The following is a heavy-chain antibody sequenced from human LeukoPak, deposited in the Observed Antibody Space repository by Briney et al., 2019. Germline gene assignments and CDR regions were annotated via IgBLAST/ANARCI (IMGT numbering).Heavy chain of an antibody. CDR2: ISAYNGNT. D-gene: IGHD3-10*01. Sequence: ASVKVSCKASGYTFTSYGISWVRQAPGQGLEWMGWISAYNGNTNYAQKLQGRVTMTTDTSTSTAYMELSRLRSDDTAVYYCARLSLDGSTDYWGQGTLVTVSS. CDR3: ARLSLDGSTDY. J-gene: IGHJ4*02. CDR1: GYTFTSYG. V-gene: IGHV1-18*01.